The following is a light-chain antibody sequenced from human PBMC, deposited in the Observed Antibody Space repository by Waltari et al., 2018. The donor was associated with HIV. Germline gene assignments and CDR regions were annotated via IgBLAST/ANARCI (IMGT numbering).Light chain of an antibody. CDR2: DSN. V-gene: IGLV1-51*01. Sequence: QSVLTQPPSVSAAPGQKVIISCSRGYSNIGKSSVSRYQQLPGTAPKLLIYDSNRRPSGIPDRFSGSKSGTSATLAITGLQSGDEADYFCGTWDTSLSVGIFGGGTKLTVL. CDR1: YSNIGKSS. J-gene: IGLJ2*01. CDR3: GTWDTSLSVGI.